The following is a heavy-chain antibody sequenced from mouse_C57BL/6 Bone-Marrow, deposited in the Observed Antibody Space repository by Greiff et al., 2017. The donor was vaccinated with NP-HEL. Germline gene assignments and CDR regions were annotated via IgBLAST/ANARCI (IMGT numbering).Heavy chain of an antibody. Sequence: VQLQQSGAELVRPGASVKLSCTASGFNIKDDYMHWVKQRPEQGLEWIGWIDPKNGDTEYASKFQGKATITADTSSNTAYLQLSSLTSEDTAVYYCTTGYYYGSSHFDYWGQGTTLTVSS. CDR3: TTGYYYGSSHFDY. V-gene: IGHV14-4*01. D-gene: IGHD1-1*01. J-gene: IGHJ2*01. CDR1: GFNIKDDY. CDR2: IDPKNGDT.